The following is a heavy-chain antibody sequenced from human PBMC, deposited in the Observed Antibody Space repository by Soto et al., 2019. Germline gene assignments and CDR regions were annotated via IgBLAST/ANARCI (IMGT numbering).Heavy chain of an antibody. CDR3: ARGWDTAMVEDWFDP. D-gene: IGHD5-18*01. V-gene: IGHV1-69*10. J-gene: IGHJ5*02. CDR1: GGTFSSYA. CDR2: IIPIFGIA. Sequence: ASVKVSCKASGGTFSSYAISWVRQAPGQGLEWMGGIIPIFGIANYAQKFQGRVTITADKSTSTAYMELSSLRSEDTAVYYCARGWDTAMVEDWFDPWGQGTLVTVSS.